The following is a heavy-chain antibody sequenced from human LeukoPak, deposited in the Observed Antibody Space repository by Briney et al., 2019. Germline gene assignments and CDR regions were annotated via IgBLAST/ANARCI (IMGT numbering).Heavy chain of an antibody. CDR3: AKDQGWKPPHYLDS. J-gene: IGHJ4*02. D-gene: IGHD4-23*01. CDR1: GFTFSSSA. Sequence: GGSLRLSCAASGFTFSSSAMSWVRQVPGKGLEWVSGISASGGSTNYADSVRGRFTISRDNSKNTLYVQMNSLRDEDTALYYCAKDQGWKPPHYLDSWGQETLVTVP. V-gene: IGHV3-23*01. CDR2: ISASGGST.